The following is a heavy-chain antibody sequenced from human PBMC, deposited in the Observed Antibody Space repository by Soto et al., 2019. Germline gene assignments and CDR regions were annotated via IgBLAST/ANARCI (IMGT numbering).Heavy chain of an antibody. CDR1: GHTFTSYG. V-gene: IGHV1-18*01. Sequence: ASVKVSCKASGHTFTSYGISWVRQAPGQGLEWMGWISAYSGYAHYAQKFQGRVIMTADTFTSTSYMELRGLRSDDTAMYYCSKNGTTWFAAWGQGTLVTVSS. D-gene: IGHD1-1*01. J-gene: IGHJ5*02. CDR2: ISAYSGYA. CDR3: SKNGTTWFAA.